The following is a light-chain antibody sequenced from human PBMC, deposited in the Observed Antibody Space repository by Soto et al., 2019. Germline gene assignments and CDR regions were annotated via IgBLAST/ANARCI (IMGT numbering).Light chain of an antibody. V-gene: IGLV2-23*03. CDR2: EGS. CDR3: CSYGGSSTFPYV. CDR1: SSDIGTYNL. J-gene: IGLJ1*01. Sequence: QSALTQPASVSGSPEQSITISCTGTSSDIGTYNLVSWYQQHPGKAPKLIIYEGSERPSGVSNRFSGSKFGITASLTISGLLPEDEADYYCCSYGGSSTFPYVFGTGTKLTVL.